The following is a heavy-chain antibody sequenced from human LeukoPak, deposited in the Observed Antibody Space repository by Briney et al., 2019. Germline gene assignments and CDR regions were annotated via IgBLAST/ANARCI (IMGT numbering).Heavy chain of an antibody. V-gene: IGHV4-59*08. D-gene: IGHD6-13*01. J-gene: IGHJ5*02. CDR3: ARRSIAAAGIIGLDP. CDR2: IYYSGST. Sequence: SETLSLTCTVSGGSISSYYWSWIRQPPGKGLEWIGYIYYSGSTNYNPSLKSRVTISVDTSKNQFSLKLSSATAADTAVYYCARRSIAAAGIIGLDPWGQGTLVTVSS. CDR1: GGSISSYY.